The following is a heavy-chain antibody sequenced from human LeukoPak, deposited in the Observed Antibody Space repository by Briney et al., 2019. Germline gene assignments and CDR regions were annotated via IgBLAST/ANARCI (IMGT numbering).Heavy chain of an antibody. CDR2: VSWNSGSI. D-gene: IGHD2-2*01. CDR1: GFTFDDYA. V-gene: IGHV3-9*01. CDR3: ARDHCSSTSCYLSVYYFDY. Sequence: PGGSLRLSCAASGFTFDDYAMHWVRQVPGKGLEWVSGVSWNSGSIGYADSVKGRFTISRDNAKNSLYLQMNSLRAEDTAVYYCARDHCSSTSCYLSVYYFDYWGQGTLVTVSS. J-gene: IGHJ4*02.